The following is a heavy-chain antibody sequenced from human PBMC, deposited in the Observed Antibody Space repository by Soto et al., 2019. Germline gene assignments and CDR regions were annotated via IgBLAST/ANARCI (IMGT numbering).Heavy chain of an antibody. CDR1: DDSINSDKYY. CDR3: ARHVRTSAAHDAFDI. CDR2: IYYRGNA. D-gene: IGHD2-15*01. V-gene: IGHV4-39*01. J-gene: IGHJ3*02. Sequence: SETLSLTCSVSDDSINSDKYYWGWIRQPPGKGLEWIGSIYYRGNAYYNPSLQTRVTISLDTSKSQFSLKLSSVTAADTAVYYCARHVRTSAAHDAFDIWGQGTMVTVSS.